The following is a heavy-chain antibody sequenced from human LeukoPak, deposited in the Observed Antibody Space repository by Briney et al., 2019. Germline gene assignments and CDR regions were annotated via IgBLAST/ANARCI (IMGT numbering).Heavy chain of an antibody. J-gene: IGHJ4*02. V-gene: IGHV3-33*01. CDR2: IWYDGSNK. Sequence: GGSLRLSCAASGFTFSSYGMHWVRQAPGTGLEWVAVIWYDGSNKYYADSVKGRFTISRDNSKNTLYLQMNSLKTEDTAVYYCTTNTPLAYCGGDCYSSFDYWGQGTLVTVSS. CDR3: TTNTPLAYCGGDCYSSFDY. CDR1: GFTFSSYG. D-gene: IGHD2-21*02.